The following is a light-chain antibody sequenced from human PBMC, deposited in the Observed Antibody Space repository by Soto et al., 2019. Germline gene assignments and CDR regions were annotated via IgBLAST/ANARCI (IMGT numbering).Light chain of an antibody. CDR1: QTISSW. J-gene: IGKJ1*01. CDR3: QQYNSYS. Sequence: EIQMTQSPSTLSGKVGDRVTITCRASQTISSWLAWYQQKPGTAPKVLIYHASNLQSGVPSRFSGSGSGTEFTLTISSLQPDDFATYYCQQYNSYSFGQGTMVDVK. CDR2: HAS. V-gene: IGKV1-5*01.